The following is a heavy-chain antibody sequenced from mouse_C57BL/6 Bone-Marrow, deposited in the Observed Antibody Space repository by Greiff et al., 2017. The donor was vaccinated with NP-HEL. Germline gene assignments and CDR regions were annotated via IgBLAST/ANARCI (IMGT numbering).Heavy chain of an antibody. Sequence: EVKLMESGGGLVKPGGSLKLSCAASGFTFSSYAMSWVRQTPEKRLEWVATISDGGSYNYYPDNVKGRFTISRDNAKNNLYLQMSHLNAEDTAMYYCARGGADYGLFAYWGQGTLVTVSA. CDR3: ARGGADYGLFAY. V-gene: IGHV5-4*03. D-gene: IGHD1-1*02. CDR2: ISDGGSYN. CDR1: GFTFSSYA. J-gene: IGHJ3*01.